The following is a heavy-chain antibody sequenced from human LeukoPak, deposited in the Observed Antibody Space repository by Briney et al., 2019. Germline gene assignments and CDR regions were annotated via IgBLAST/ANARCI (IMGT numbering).Heavy chain of an antibody. Sequence: GGFLRLSCAASGFTFSSYGMNWVRQAPGKGLEWVAVISYDGSNKYYADSVKGRFTISRDNSKNTLYLQMNSLRAEDTAVYYCAGEVPYCTSTGCTYNWFDPWGQGTLVTVSS. D-gene: IGHD2-2*01. J-gene: IGHJ5*02. CDR3: AGEVPYCTSTGCTYNWFDP. V-gene: IGHV3-30*03. CDR1: GFTFSSYG. CDR2: ISYDGSNK.